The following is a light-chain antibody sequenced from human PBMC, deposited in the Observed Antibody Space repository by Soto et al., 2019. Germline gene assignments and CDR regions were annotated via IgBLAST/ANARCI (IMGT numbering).Light chain of an antibody. CDR3: EQYGSSPPQT. CDR2: GAS. J-gene: IGKJ1*01. CDR1: QSVSSSY. V-gene: IGKV3-20*01. Sequence: ELVLTQYPGTLSLSPGERATLSCRASQSVSSSYLACYQQKPAQAPIILSYGASSRATGIPDRFSGSGSETDFTLTISRQEPEDFALYYCEQYGSSPPQTFGQGTKVEIK.